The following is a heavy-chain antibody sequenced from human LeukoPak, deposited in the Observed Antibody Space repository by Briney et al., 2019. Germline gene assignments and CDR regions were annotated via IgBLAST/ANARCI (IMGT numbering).Heavy chain of an antibody. Sequence: GSLRLSCAASGFTFSSYVMNWVRQAPGKGLEWVSYISSSSSTIYYADSVKGRFTISRDNAKNSLYLQMNSLRAEDTAVYYCARELSGSYGYYFDYWGQGTLVTVSS. CDR2: ISSSSSTI. V-gene: IGHV3-48*01. CDR3: ARELSGSYGYYFDY. CDR1: GFTFSSYV. D-gene: IGHD1-26*01. J-gene: IGHJ4*02.